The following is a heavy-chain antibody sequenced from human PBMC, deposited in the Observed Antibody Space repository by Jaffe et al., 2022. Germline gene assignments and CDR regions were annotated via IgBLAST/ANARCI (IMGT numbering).Heavy chain of an antibody. V-gene: IGHV3-48*01. D-gene: IGHD4-17*01. CDR1: GFTFSSYS. CDR3: ARDRNDYGDPASVGWFDP. CDR2: ISSSSSTI. J-gene: IGHJ5*02. Sequence: EVQLVESGGGLVQPGGSLRLSCAASGFTFSSYSMNWVRQAPGKGLEWVSYISSSSSTIYYADSVKGRFTISRDNAKNSLYLQMNSLRAEDTAVYYCARDRNDYGDPASVGWFDPWGQGTLVTVSS.